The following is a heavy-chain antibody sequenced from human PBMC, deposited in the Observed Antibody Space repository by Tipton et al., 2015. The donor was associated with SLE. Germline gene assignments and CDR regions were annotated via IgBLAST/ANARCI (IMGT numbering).Heavy chain of an antibody. D-gene: IGHD1-26*01. J-gene: IGHJ3*02. CDR2: IHYSGTT. CDR1: GGSLSGHY. V-gene: IGHV4-59*11. CDR3: ARTLGAIAHTVYDAFDI. Sequence: TLSLTCSVSGGSLSGHYWSWIRQPPGKGLEWIGYIHYSGTTHDNPSLKSRVTMSVDMSKNQFSLRLTSVTAADTAVYYCARTLGAIAHTVYDAFDIWGQGKMVTVSS.